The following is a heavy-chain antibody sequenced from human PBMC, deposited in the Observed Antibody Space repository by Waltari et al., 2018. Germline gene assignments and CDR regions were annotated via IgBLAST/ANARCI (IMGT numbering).Heavy chain of an antibody. D-gene: IGHD3-16*01. CDR2: IRTYTGNS. V-gene: IGHV7-4-1*01. Sequence: QVQLVQSGSELKKPGASVKISCRTSGYTFSPYSINWLRQAPGQGLEWMGYIRTYTGNSTYSQGFTVRFVCALGISVSTAYLQIDGLRAEDTGLYYCARDARLINFDCWGQGTLVTVSS. J-gene: IGHJ4*02. CDR3: ARDARLINFDC. CDR1: GYTFSPYS.